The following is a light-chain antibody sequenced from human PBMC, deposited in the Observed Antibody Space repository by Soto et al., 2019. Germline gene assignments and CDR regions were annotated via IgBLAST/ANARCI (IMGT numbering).Light chain of an antibody. CDR3: QQYDTYLWT. CDR2: EAS. CDR1: QNINDN. J-gene: IGKJ1*01. Sequence: DIQMTQSPSALSASVGDRVIITCRASQNINDNLAWYQQKPGKAPKLLIYEASKLQIGVPSRFSGSESGTEFTLTISSLQPDDFATYYCQQYDTYLWTFGRGTKVEIK. V-gene: IGKV1-5*03.